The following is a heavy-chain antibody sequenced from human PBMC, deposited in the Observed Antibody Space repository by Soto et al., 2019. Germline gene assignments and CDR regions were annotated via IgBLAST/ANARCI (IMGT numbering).Heavy chain of an antibody. CDR2: ISAYNGNT. Sequence: ASVKVSCKASGYTFTSYGISWVRQAPGQGLEWMGWISAYNGNTNYAQKLQGRVTMTTDTSTSTAYMELRSLRSDDTAVYYCASDHSSGYYLSLWYWGQGTLVTVSS. V-gene: IGHV1-18*01. J-gene: IGHJ4*02. CDR3: ASDHSSGYYLSLWY. CDR1: GYTFTSYG. D-gene: IGHD3-22*01.